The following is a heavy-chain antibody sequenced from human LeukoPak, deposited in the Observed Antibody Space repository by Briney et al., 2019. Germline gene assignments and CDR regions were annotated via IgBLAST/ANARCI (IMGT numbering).Heavy chain of an antibody. V-gene: IGHV3-30*18. J-gene: IGHJ4*02. CDR3: AKDQETTSYFDH. CDR1: GFTFSSYG. D-gene: IGHD1-1*01. CDR2: ISNDGSNK. Sequence: PGGSLRLSCGASGFTFSSYGMPWVRQAPGKGLEWVAAISNDGSNKYYADSVKGRFTISRDNSKNTLYLQMNSLRAEDTAVYYCAKDQETTSYFDHWGQGTLVTVSS.